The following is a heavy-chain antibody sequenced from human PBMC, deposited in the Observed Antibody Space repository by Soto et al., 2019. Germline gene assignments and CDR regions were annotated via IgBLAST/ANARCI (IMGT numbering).Heavy chain of an antibody. Sequence: EVQLLESGGGLVQPGGSRRLSCAASGFTFSIYAMSWVRQAPGKGLEWVSAISGSGGSTYYADSVKGRFTISRDNSKNTLYLQMNSLRAEDTAVYYCAKSYSSGWYGYFDYWGQGPLVTVSS. CDR1: GFTFSIYA. V-gene: IGHV3-23*01. J-gene: IGHJ4*02. CDR2: ISGSGGST. CDR3: AKSYSSGWYGYFDY. D-gene: IGHD6-19*01.